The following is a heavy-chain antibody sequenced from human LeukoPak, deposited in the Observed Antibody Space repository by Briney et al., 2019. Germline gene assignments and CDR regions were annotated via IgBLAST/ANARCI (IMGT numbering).Heavy chain of an antibody. CDR3: VRDADGGNSWFDS. D-gene: IGHD4-23*01. Sequence: SGGSLRLSCAASGFVFSTHSMNWVRQAPGKGLEWVSWISSSSGDIYYADSVKGRFTISRDDAKNSLYLQMNNLRDEDTAVYYCVRDADGGNSWFDSWGQGTLVTVSS. J-gene: IGHJ5*01. CDR1: GFVFSTHS. V-gene: IGHV3-21*01. CDR2: ISSSSGDI.